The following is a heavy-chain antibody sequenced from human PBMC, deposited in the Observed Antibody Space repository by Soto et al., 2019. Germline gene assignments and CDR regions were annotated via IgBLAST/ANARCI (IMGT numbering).Heavy chain of an antibody. D-gene: IGHD2-2*01. CDR1: GGSISSSSYY. CDR3: ASAPLVGYCSSTSCLGPFDY. CDR2: IYYSGST. J-gene: IGHJ4*02. V-gene: IGHV4-31*03. Sequence: TSETLSLTCTVSGGSISSSSYYWGWIRQHPGKGLEWIGYIYYSGSTYYNPSLKSRVTISVDTSKNQFSLKLSSVTAADTAVYYCASAPLVGYCSSTSCLGPFDYWGQGTLVTVSS.